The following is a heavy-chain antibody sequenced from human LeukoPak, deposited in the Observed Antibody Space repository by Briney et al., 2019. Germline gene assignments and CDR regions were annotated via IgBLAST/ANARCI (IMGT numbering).Heavy chain of an antibody. CDR2: IYTSGST. V-gene: IGHV4-4*07. CDR3: ARDIPYCSGGSCYYYMDV. CDR1: GGSISSYY. Sequence: PSETLSLTCTVSGGSISSYYWSWIRQPAGKGLEWIGCIYTSGSTNYNPSLKSRVTMSVDTSKNQFSLKLSSVTAADTAVYYCARDIPYCSGGSCYYYMDVWGKGTTVTVSS. J-gene: IGHJ6*03. D-gene: IGHD2-15*01.